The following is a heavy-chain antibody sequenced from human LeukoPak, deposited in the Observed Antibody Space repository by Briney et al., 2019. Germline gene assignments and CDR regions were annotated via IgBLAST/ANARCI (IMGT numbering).Heavy chain of an antibody. CDR3: ARDLGYGSIGLYHYFAS. V-gene: IGHV3-21*01. CDR1: GFTFSNYN. J-gene: IGHJ4*02. Sequence: GGSLRLSCAASGFTFSNYNMNWVRQAPGKGLEGVSSITSSGPDIYYAESVKGRFTISRDNAKNSLYLQMDSLRAEDTAVYYCARDLGYGSIGLYHYFASWGQGTLVTVSS. CDR2: ITSSGPDI. D-gene: IGHD3-22*01.